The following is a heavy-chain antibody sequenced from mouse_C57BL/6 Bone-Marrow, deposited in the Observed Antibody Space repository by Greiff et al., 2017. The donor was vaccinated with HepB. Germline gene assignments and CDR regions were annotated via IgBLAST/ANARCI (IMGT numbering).Heavy chain of an antibody. CDR1: GFTFSSYA. D-gene: IGHD2-3*01. V-gene: IGHV5-9-1*02. J-gene: IGHJ4*01. CDR2: ISSGGDYI. Sequence: DVMLVESGGGLVQPGGSLKLSCAASGFTFSSYAMSWVRQTPEKRLEWVAYISSGGDYIYYADTVKGRFTISRDNARNTLYLQMSILKSEDTAMYYCTIDDGGAMDYWGQGTSVTVSS. CDR3: TIDDGGAMDY.